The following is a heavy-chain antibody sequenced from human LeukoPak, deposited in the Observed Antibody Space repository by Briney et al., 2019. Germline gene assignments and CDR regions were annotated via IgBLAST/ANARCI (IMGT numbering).Heavy chain of an antibody. CDR3: AREGPRFLKHYFDY. CDR1: GFSFSTYA. D-gene: IGHD3-3*01. Sequence: GGSLRLSCVASGFSFSTYAMLWVRRAPGKGLEWMAVMWYDGSKKYYAESVQGRFTISRDTSKNTLYLQMNNVRPEDTAVYYCAREGPRFLKHYFDYWGQGVLVTVSS. J-gene: IGHJ4*02. V-gene: IGHV3-33*01. CDR2: MWYDGSKK.